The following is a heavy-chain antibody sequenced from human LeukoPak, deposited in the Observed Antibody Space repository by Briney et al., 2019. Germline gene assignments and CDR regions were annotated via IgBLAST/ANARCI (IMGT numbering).Heavy chain of an antibody. CDR1: GFTFSSYE. J-gene: IGHJ6*04. V-gene: IGHV3-48*03. CDR2: ISSIGSTI. CDR3: AELGITMIGGV. Sequence: GGSLRLSCPASGFTFSSYEMNWVRQAPGKGLEWVSYISSIGSTIYYADSVKGRFTISRDNAKNSLYLQMNSLRAEDTAVYYCAELGITMIGGVWGKGTTVTISS. D-gene: IGHD3-10*02.